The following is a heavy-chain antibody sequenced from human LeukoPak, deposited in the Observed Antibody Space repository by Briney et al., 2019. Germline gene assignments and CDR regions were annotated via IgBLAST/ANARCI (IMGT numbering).Heavy chain of an antibody. Sequence: PGGSLRLSCAASGFTFSSYWMSWVRQAPGKGLEWVANIKQDGSEKYYVDSVKGRFIISRDNAKNSLYLQMNSLRAEDTAVYYCAGSLTHNWYFDLWGRGTLVTVSS. CDR1: GFTFSSYW. CDR2: IKQDGSEK. J-gene: IGHJ2*01. V-gene: IGHV3-7*01. CDR3: AGSLTHNWYFDL.